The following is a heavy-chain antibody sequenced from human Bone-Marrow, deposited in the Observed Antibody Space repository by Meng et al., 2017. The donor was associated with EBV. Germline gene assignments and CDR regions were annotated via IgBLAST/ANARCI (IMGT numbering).Heavy chain of an antibody. V-gene: IGHV4-4*02. CDR2: IWHGGNT. CDR1: GAASSGSNW. CDR3: ARGNAYNVPSFDY. D-gene: IGHD5-24*01. Sequence: QWQLEGPGPGLVKPSGTRALTCAVSGAASSGSNWWSWVRQPPGKGLEWIGEIWHGGNTNYNPSLKSRVTISVDKSGNQFSLNLNSVTAADTAVYYCARGNAYNVPSFDYWGQGTLVTVSS. J-gene: IGHJ4*02.